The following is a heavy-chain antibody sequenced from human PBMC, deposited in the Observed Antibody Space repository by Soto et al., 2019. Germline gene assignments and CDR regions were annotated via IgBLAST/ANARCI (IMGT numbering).Heavy chain of an antibody. J-gene: IGHJ3*01. Sequence: SETLYLTCAGSGVSINSYYWSWIRQPPGKALECIGYIYYSGTTNYNPSLKSRVTISVDTSKNQFSLRLSSVTAADTAVYYCARAGGRYAITAYDVWGPGTLVT. CDR2: IYYSGTT. CDR1: GVSINSYY. CDR3: ARAGGRYAITAYDV. D-gene: IGHD1-26*01. V-gene: IGHV4-59*01.